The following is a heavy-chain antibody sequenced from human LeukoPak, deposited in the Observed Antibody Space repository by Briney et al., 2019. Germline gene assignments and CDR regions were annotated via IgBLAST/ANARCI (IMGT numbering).Heavy chain of an antibody. V-gene: IGHV3-74*01. J-gene: IGHJ3*02. D-gene: IGHD3-16*01. Sequence: PGGSLRLSCAASGFTFSSYWMHWVRQAPGKGLVWVSRINSDGSSTSYADSVRGRFTISRDNAKNTLYLQMNSLRAEDTAVYYCARGGGYLSAFDIWGQGTMVTVSS. CDR2: INSDGSST. CDR3: ARGGGYLSAFDI. CDR1: GFTFSSYW.